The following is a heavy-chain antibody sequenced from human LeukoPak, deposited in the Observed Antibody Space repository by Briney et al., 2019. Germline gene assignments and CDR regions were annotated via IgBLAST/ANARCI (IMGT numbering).Heavy chain of an antibody. D-gene: IGHD2-8*02. CDR1: GFTFSSSW. V-gene: IGHV3-74*01. J-gene: IGHJ4*02. CDR3: VRAVLGGSDY. CDR2: MNSDGSIT. Sequence: PGGSLRLSCAASGFTFSSSWMHWVRQAPGKGLVLVSRMNSDGSITNYADSVKGRFTISTDNAKNTLYLQMNSLRVENTAVYYCVRAVLGGSDYWGQGTLVTVSS.